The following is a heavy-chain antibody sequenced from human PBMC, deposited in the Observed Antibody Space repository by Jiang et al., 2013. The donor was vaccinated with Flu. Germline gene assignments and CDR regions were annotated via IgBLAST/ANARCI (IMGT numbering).Heavy chain of an antibody. V-gene: IGHV4-34*01. J-gene: IGHJ2*01. D-gene: IGHD6-13*01. CDR1: GGSFSGYY. CDR3: ARSWRRYWYFDL. Sequence: LLKPSETLSLTCAVYGGSFSGYYYSWIRRAPREGAGVDWGKSILVEGTNYNPSLKSRVTISVDTSKNQFSLKLSSVTAADTAVYYCARSWRRYWYFDLWGLAPWPLSPQ. CDR2: SILVEGT.